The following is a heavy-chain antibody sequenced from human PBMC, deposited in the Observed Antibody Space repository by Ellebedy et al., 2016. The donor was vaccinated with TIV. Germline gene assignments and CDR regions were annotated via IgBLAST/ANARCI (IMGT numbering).Heavy chain of an antibody. CDR2: IRLDGGDK. CDR3: ATDGSYGDYLSPTHAFVI. Sequence: AGSLRLSCAASGFSFSSYWMTWVRQAPGRGLEWVANIRLDGGDKYYVDSVKGRFTVSRDNAKNSLYLQMTSLRADDTAIYYCATDGSYGDYLSPTHAFVIWGQGTMVTVSS. V-gene: IGHV3-7*01. CDR1: GFSFSSYW. D-gene: IGHD4-17*01. J-gene: IGHJ3*02.